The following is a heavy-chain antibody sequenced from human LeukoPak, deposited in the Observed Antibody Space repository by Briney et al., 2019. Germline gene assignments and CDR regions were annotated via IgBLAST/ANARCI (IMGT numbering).Heavy chain of an antibody. V-gene: IGHV1-8*02. J-gene: IGHJ4*02. Sequence: GASVKVSCKASGYTFTSYDINWVRQATGQGLEWMGWMNPNSGNTGYAQKLQGRVTMTTDTSTSTAYMELRSLRSDDTAVYYCARGRITIFGVVIIPLDYWGQGTLVTVSS. CDR3: ARGRITIFGVVIIPLDY. CDR2: MNPNSGNT. D-gene: IGHD3-3*01. CDR1: GYTFTSYD.